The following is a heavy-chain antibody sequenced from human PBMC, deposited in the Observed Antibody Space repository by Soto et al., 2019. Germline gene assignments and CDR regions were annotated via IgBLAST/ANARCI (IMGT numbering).Heavy chain of an antibody. J-gene: IGHJ3*02. V-gene: IGHV3-20*04. D-gene: IGHD5-12*01. CDR2: INWNGGST. Sequence: GGSLRLSCSASGFTFDDYGMSWVRQAPGKGLEWVSGINWNGGSTGYADSVKGRFTISRDNAKNSLYLQMNSLRAEDTALYYCARVPPGGYSGYDSAFDIWGQGTMVTVSS. CDR1: GFTFDDYG. CDR3: ARVPPGGYSGYDSAFDI.